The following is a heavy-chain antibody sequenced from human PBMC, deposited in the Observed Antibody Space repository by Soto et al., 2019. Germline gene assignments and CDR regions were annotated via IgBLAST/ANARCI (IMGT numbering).Heavy chain of an antibody. Sequence: GGSLRLSCAASGFTFSSYAMSWVRQAPGKGLEWVSAISGSGGSTYYADSVKGRFTISRDNSKTTLYLQMNSLRAEDTAVYYCAKTSGMITFGGVIAYWGQGTLVTVSS. CDR3: AKTSGMITFGGVIAY. V-gene: IGHV3-23*01. CDR2: ISGSGGST. CDR1: GFTFSSYA. D-gene: IGHD3-16*01. J-gene: IGHJ4*02.